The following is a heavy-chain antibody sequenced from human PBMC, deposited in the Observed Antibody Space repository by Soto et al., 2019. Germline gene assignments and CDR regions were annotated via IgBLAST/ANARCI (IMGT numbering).Heavy chain of an antibody. CDR3: ARSPDSSGYYPRRYYYGMDV. CDR2: IYHSGST. J-gene: IGHJ6*02. D-gene: IGHD3-22*01. V-gene: IGHV4-4*02. Sequence: PSEILSLTCAVSGGSISSRNWWSWVRQPPGKGLEWIGEIYHSGSTNYNPSLKSRVTISVDKSKNQFSLKLSSVTAADTAVYYCARSPDSSGYYPRRYYYGMDVWGQGTTVTVSS. CDR1: GGSISSRNW.